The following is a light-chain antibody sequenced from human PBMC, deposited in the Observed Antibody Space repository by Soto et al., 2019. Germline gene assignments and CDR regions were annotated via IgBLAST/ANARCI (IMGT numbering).Light chain of an antibody. J-gene: IGKJ3*01. Sequence: EIVLTQSPATLSSFPGDRVTLSCRASQYINTRLAWYQHRPGQAPRLLIYQTSIRAAGIPARFSASGSGTDFTLTISSLQSEDFAVYYCQQRSNWPPGGFTFGPGTKVDI. V-gene: IGKV3-11*01. CDR3: QQRSNWPPGGFT. CDR2: QTS. CDR1: QYINTR.